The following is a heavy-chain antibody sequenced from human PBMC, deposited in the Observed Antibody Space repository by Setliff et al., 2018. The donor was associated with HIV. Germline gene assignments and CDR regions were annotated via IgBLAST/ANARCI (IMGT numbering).Heavy chain of an antibody. J-gene: IGHJ6*03. CDR2: ITPIFGTA. V-gene: IGHV1-69*13. Sequence: SVKVSCKASGGTFSSYAISWVRQAPGQGLEWMGGITPIFGTANYAQKFQGRVTITADESTSTAYMELSSLRSEDTAVYYCARSAKSGAWTYYDFWSGYSYYYYMDVWGKGTTVTVSS. D-gene: IGHD3-3*01. CDR3: ARSAKSGAWTYYDFWSGYSYYYYMDV. CDR1: GGTFSSYA.